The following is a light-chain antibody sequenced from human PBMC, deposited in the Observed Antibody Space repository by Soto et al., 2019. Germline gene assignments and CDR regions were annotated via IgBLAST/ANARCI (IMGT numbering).Light chain of an antibody. CDR1: RSNIGSNT. Sequence: QSVLTQPPSASGTPGQGVTISCSGSRSNIGSNTVNWYQQLPGTAPRLLIYRNNQRPSGVPDRFSGSKSGTSASLAISGLQSEDEADYYCAAWDDSLNGPVFGGGTQLTLL. CDR3: AAWDDSLNGPV. J-gene: IGLJ3*02. CDR2: RNN. V-gene: IGLV1-44*01.